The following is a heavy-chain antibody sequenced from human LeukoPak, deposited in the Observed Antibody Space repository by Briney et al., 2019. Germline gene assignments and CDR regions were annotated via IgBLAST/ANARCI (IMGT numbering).Heavy chain of an antibody. Sequence: ASVKVSCKASGYTFTGYCMHWVRQAPGQGLEWMGWINPNSGGTNYAQKIQGRVTMTRDTSISTAYMELSMLRSEDAPVYYCARSQDIVVVPAVPAYYWGQGTLVTVSS. V-gene: IGHV1-2*02. J-gene: IGHJ4*02. CDR1: GYTFTGYC. CDR3: ARSQDIVVVPAVPAYY. D-gene: IGHD2-2*01. CDR2: INPNSGGT.